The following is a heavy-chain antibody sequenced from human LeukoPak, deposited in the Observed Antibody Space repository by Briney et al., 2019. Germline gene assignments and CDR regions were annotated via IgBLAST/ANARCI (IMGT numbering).Heavy chain of an antibody. CDR2: ISYDGSNK. Sequence: GGSLRLSCAASGFTFSSYGMHWVRQAPGRGLEWVAVISYDGSNKYYADSVKGRFTISRDNSKNTLYLQMNSLRAEDTAVYYCARDTISLGFDYWGQGTLVTVSS. J-gene: IGHJ4*02. V-gene: IGHV3-30*03. D-gene: IGHD3-16*01. CDR3: ARDTISLGFDY. CDR1: GFTFSSYG.